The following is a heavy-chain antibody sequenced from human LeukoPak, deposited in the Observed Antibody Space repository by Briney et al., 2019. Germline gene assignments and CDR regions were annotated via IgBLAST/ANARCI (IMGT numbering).Heavy chain of an antibody. CDR2: ISVYNGNT. CDR3: ARGIPYYYDSSGYYLNY. Sequence: ASVKVSCKASGYTFTDYGISWVRQAPGQGLEWMGWISVYNGNTNYAQKLQGRATMTTDTSTSTAYMEVRSLRSDDTAIYYCARGIPYYYDSSGYYLNYWGQGTLVTVSS. CDR1: GYTFTDYG. V-gene: IGHV1-18*01. J-gene: IGHJ4*02. D-gene: IGHD3-22*01.